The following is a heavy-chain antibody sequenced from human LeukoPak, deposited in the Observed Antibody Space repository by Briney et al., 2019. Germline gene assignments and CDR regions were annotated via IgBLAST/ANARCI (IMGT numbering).Heavy chain of an antibody. CDR3: ARVPSSSSGEGFDY. CDR2: INHSGST. CDR1: GGSFSGYY. V-gene: IGHV4-34*01. D-gene: IGHD6-6*01. J-gene: IGHJ4*02. Sequence: SETLSLTCAVYGGSFSGYYWSWIRQPPGKGLEWIGEINHSGSTNYNPSLKSRVTISVDTSKNQFSLKLSSVTAADTAVYYCARVPSSSSGEGFDYWGQGTLVTVSS.